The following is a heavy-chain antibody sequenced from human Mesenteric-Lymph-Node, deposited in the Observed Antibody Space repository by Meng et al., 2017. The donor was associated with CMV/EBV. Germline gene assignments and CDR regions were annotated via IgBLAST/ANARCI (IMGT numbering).Heavy chain of an antibody. V-gene: IGHV3-30*04. J-gene: IGHJ4*02. CDR2: ISYDGSNK. D-gene: IGHD1-26*01. CDR1: GFTFSSYA. Sequence: GGSLRLSCAASGFTFSSYAMHWVRQAPGKGLEWVAVISYDGSNKYYADSVKGRFTISRDNSKNTLYLQMNSLRAEDTAVYYCARGRSGSYYDYWGQGTLVTVSS. CDR3: ARGRSGSYYDY.